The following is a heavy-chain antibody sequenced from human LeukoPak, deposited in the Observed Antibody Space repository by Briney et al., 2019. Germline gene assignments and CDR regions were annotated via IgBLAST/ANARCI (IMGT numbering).Heavy chain of an antibody. CDR3: AKEGYCSSTSCPLGY. CDR2: ISWNSGSI. CDR1: GFTFDDYA. D-gene: IGHD2-2*01. Sequence: GRSLRLSCAASGFTFDDYAMHWVRQAPGKGLEWVSGISWNSGSIGYADSVKGRFTISRDNAKNSLYLQMNSLRAEDTALYYCAKEGYCSSTSCPLGYWSQGTLVTVSS. V-gene: IGHV3-9*01. J-gene: IGHJ4*02.